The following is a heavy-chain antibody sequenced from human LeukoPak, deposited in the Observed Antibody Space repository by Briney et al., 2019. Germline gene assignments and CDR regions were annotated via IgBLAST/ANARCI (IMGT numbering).Heavy chain of an antibody. CDR3: ARAGIAAAPERGWFDP. D-gene: IGHD6-13*01. Sequence: ASVKVSCKASGGTFSSYAISWVRQAPGQGLEWMGRIIPILGIANYAQKFQGRVTITADKSTSTAYMELSSLRSEDTAVYYCARAGIAAAPERGWFDPWGRGTLVTVSS. CDR1: GGTFSSYA. V-gene: IGHV1-69*04. CDR2: IIPILGIA. J-gene: IGHJ5*02.